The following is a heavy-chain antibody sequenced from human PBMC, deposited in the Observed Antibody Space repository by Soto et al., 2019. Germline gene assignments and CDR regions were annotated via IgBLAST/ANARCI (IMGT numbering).Heavy chain of an antibody. CDR1: GGSISSYY. J-gene: IGHJ6*02. V-gene: IGHV4-59*01. Sequence: QVQLQESGPGLVKPSETLSLTCTVSGGSISSYYWSWIRQPPGKGLEWIGYIYYSGSTNYNPSLKSRVTISVDTSKNQVSLKLSSVTAADTAVYYCARDDSRRGMDVWGQGTTVTVSS. CDR2: IYYSGST. D-gene: IGHD3-10*01. CDR3: ARDDSRRGMDV.